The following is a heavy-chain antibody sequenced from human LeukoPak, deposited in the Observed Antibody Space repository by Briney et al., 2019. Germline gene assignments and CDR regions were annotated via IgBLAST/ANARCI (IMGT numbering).Heavy chain of an antibody. Sequence: GGSLRLSCAASGFTFSSYGMSWVRQAPGKGLEWVSAISGSGGSTYYADSVKGRFTISRDNSKNTLYLRMNSLRAEDTAVYYCXXDLPPYYYDSSGYFDYWGQGTLVTVSS. J-gene: IGHJ4*02. CDR2: ISGSGGST. CDR1: GFTFSSYG. D-gene: IGHD3-22*01. V-gene: IGHV3-23*01. CDR3: XXDLPPYYYDSSGYFDY.